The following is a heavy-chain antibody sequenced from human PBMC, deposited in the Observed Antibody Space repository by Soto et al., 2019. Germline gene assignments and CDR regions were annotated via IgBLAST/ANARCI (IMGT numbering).Heavy chain of an antibody. CDR3: ARYKITGLFDY. V-gene: IGHV4-34*01. CDR2: INHSGST. J-gene: IGHJ4*02. CDR1: GGSFSGYY. Sequence: SETLSLTCAVYGGSFSGYYWTWIRQPPGTGLEWIGEINHSGSTNYNPSLKSRVTISVDTSKNQFSLKLTSVTAADTAVYYCARYKITGLFDYWGQGTLVTVS. D-gene: IGHD2-8*02.